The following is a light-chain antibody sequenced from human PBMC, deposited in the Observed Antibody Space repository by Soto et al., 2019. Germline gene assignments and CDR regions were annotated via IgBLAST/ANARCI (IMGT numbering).Light chain of an antibody. J-gene: IGKJ1*01. CDR2: AAS. CDR1: QGISNF. Sequence: DIQMTQSPSSLSTSVGDRVTISCRASQGISNFLAWYQQKPGKVPKLLIHAASTLQSGVPSQFSGSGSGTDFTLTISSLQPEDVATYYCQNYHSPPWTCGKGTKVEVK. V-gene: IGKV1-27*01. CDR3: QNYHSPPWT.